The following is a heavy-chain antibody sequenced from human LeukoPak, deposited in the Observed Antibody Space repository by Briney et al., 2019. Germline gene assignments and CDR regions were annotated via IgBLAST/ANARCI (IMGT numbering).Heavy chain of an antibody. D-gene: IGHD1-20*01. CDR2: ISSNGGST. CDR1: GFTFSRYA. CDR3: ARDFGLTGKVDY. J-gene: IGHJ4*02. Sequence: GGSLRLSCEASGFTFSRYAMHWVRQAPGKGLESVSAISSNGGSTYYANSVKGRFTISRDNSKNTPYLQMGSLRAENLAVYYCARDFGLTGKVDYWGQGTLVTVSS. V-gene: IGHV3-64*01.